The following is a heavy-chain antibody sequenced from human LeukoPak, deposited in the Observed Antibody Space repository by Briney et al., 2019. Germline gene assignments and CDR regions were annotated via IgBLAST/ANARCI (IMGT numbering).Heavy chain of an antibody. CDR3: ARDQVWCPYGGYDY. D-gene: IGHD5-12*01. V-gene: IGHV3-7*01. CDR2: IKQDGSEK. J-gene: IGHJ4*02. Sequence: PGGSLRLSCAASGFTFSSYWMSWVRQAPGKGLEWVANIKQDGSEKYYVDSVKGRFTISRDNAKNSLYLQMNSLRAEDTAVYYCARDQVWCPYGGYDYWGQGTLVTVSS. CDR1: GFTFSSYW.